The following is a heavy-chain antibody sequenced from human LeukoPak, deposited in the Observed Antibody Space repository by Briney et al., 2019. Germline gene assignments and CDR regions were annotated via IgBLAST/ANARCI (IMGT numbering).Heavy chain of an antibody. D-gene: IGHD3-10*01. V-gene: IGHV4-4*02. CDR1: GGSISSSNW. J-gene: IGHJ4*02. CDR2: IYHGGST. CDR3: ARGEEHGWGTVHFDY. Sequence: SGTLSLTCAVSGGSISSSNWWSWVRQPPGKGLEWIGEIYHGGSTNYNPSLKSRVTMSVDKSKNQFSLELSSVTAADTAVYYCARGEEHGWGTVHFDYWGQGILVTVSS.